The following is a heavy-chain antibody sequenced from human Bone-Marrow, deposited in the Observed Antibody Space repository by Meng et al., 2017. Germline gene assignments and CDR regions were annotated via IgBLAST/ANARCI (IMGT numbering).Heavy chain of an antibody. V-gene: IGHV3-21*01. J-gene: IGHJ4*02. Sequence: GESLKISCAASGFTFSSYSMNWVRQAPGKGLEWVSSISSSSSYIYYADSVKGRFTISRDNAKNSLYLQMNSLRAEDTAVYYCARDYDSSGYCDYWGQGMLVTVSS. CDR3: ARDYDSSGYCDY. D-gene: IGHD3-22*01. CDR2: ISSSSSYI. CDR1: GFTFSSYS.